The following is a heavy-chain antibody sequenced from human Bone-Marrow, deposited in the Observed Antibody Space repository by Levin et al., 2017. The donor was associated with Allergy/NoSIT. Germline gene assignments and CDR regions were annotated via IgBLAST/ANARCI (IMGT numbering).Heavy chain of an antibody. CDR3: AKCQSGFGITLFGVGLDP. D-gene: IGHD3-3*01. CDR2: IRGSDGHT. Sequence: GESLKISCAASGFTFSTYAMSWVRQAPGKGLEWVSAIRGSDGHTYYADSVKGRVTISRDNSKNTLYLQMKSLRAEDTAVYYCAKCQSGFGITLFGVGLDPWGLGTLVTVSS. J-gene: IGHJ5*02. V-gene: IGHV3-23*01. CDR1: GFTFSTYA.